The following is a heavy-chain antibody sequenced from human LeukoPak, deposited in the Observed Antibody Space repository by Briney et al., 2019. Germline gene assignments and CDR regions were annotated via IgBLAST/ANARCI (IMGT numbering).Heavy chain of an antibody. D-gene: IGHD5-12*01. CDR2: ISISSSYI. J-gene: IGHJ4*02. V-gene: IGHV3-21*01. CDR1: GFTFSSYS. Sequence: GGSLRLSCAASGFTFSSYSMNWVRQAPGKGLEWVSSISISSSYIYYADSVKGRFTISRDNAKNSLYLQMNSLRAEDTAVYYCAREGGGLGTYFDYWGQGTLVTVSS. CDR3: AREGGGLGTYFDY.